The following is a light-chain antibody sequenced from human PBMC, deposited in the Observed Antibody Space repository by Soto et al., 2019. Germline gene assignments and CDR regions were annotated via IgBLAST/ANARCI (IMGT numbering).Light chain of an antibody. V-gene: IGKV4-1*01. Sequence: DIVMTQSPDSLAVSLGERATINCKSSQNVLYKSNNENYLAWYQQKPGQPPKLLIYWASTRKPGVPDRFSGSGSRSAVTNTVISVQAEDVAVYYCQQYYNTPPYTLGQGTRLEI. CDR3: QQYYNTPPYT. J-gene: IGKJ2*01. CDR1: QNVLYKSNNENY. CDR2: WAS.